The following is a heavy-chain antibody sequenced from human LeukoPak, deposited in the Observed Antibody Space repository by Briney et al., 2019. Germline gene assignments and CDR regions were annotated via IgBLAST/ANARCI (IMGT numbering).Heavy chain of an antibody. V-gene: IGHV1-8*01. D-gene: IGHD3-9*01. Sequence: ASVKVSCKASGYTFTSYDINWVRQATGQGLEWMGWMNPNSGNTGYAQKFQGRVTMTRNTSISTACMELSSLRSEDTAVYYCARGLLRYFDWFGYWGQGTLVTVSS. CDR2: MNPNSGNT. CDR3: ARGLLRYFDWFGY. J-gene: IGHJ4*02. CDR1: GYTFTSYD.